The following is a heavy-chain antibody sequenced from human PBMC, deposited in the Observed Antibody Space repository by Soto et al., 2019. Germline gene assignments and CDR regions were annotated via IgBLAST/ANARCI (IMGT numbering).Heavy chain of an antibody. D-gene: IGHD1-1*01. V-gene: IGHV4-59*01. Sequence: SETLSLTCTVSGGSISGSYWSWIRQTPGKVLEWVGYIHYSGSTNYNPSLKSRVTMSVDSAKNQFSLQLSSVTAADTAGYFCTKPRRPNGKEYSFNYWDKRDLITVSS. CDR3: TKPRRPNGKEYSFNY. CDR2: IHYSGST. J-gene: IGHJ4*02. CDR1: GGSISGSY.